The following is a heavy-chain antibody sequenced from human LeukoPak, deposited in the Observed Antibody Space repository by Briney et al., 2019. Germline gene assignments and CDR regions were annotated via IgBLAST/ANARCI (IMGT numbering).Heavy chain of an antibody. CDR1: GGSISSSSYY. D-gene: IGHD6-19*01. J-gene: IGHJ4*02. CDR2: IYYSGST. V-gene: IGHV4-39*01. Sequence: PSETLSLTCIVSGGSISSSSYYWGWIRQPPGKGLEWIGGIYYSGSTYYNPSLKSRVTISVDTSKNQFSLKLSSVTAADTAVYYCARFPGISVAGTFLGDYWGQGTLVTVSS. CDR3: ARFPGISVAGTFLGDY.